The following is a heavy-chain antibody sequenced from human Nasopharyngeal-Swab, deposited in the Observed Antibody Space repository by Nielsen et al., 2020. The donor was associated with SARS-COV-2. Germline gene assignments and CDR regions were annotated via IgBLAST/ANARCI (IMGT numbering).Heavy chain of an antibody. J-gene: IGHJ4*02. CDR1: GGSISSSSYY. CDR2: IYYSGST. D-gene: IGHD6-19*01. Sequence: SETLSLTCTVPGGSISSSSYYWGWIRQPPGKGLEWIGSIYYSGSTYYNPSLKSRVTISVDTSKNQFSLKLSSVTAADTAVYYCARLDSSGWVDYWGQGTLVTVSS. V-gene: IGHV4-39*01. CDR3: ARLDSSGWVDY.